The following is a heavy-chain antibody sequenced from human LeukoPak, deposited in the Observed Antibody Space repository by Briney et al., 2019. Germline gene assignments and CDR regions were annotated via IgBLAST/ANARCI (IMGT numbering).Heavy chain of an antibody. D-gene: IGHD2-2*02. Sequence: ASVKVSCKASGYTFTGYYMHWVRQAPGQRLEWVGCISPDNGNAQYSEDFQGRVTITRDTSASTAYMELSSLRSEDMAVYYCTLYNYWGQGTLVTVSS. CDR1: GYTFTGYY. V-gene: IGHV1-3*03. CDR2: ISPDNGNA. CDR3: TLYNY. J-gene: IGHJ4*02.